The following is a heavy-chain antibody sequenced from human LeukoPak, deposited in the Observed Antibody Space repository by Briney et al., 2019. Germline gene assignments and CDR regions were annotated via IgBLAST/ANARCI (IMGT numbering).Heavy chain of an antibody. V-gene: IGHV3-21*01. J-gene: IGHJ4*02. Sequence: PGGSLRLSCAASEFTLATHCMTWVRQAPGKGLGWVSSISSITNYIHYADSVKGRFTISRDNAENSLYLQMNGLRAEDTAMYYCVRSQGGYYYDSSGYYQGPLDYWGQGTLVTVSS. D-gene: IGHD3-22*01. CDR1: EFTLATHC. CDR3: VRSQGGYYYDSSGYYQGPLDY. CDR2: ISSITNYI.